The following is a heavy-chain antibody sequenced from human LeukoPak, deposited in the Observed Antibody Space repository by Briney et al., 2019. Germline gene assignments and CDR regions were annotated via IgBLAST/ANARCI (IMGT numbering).Heavy chain of an antibody. CDR1: GFTFSSYG. J-gene: IGHJ5*02. CDR3: AREFGKDYYDVASHYYSRNWFDP. V-gene: IGHV3-30*02. Sequence: PGGSLRLSCAASGFTFSSYGMHWVRQAPGKGLEWVAFIRYDGSNKYYADSVKGRFTISRDNSKNTLYLQMDSLRAEDTAVYYCAREFGKDYYDVASHYYSRNWFDPWGQGTLVTVSS. D-gene: IGHD3-22*01. CDR2: IRYDGSNK.